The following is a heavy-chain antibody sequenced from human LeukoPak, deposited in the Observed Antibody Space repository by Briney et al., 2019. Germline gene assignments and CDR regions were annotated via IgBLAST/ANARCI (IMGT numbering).Heavy chain of an antibody. J-gene: IGHJ5*02. CDR2: ISAYNGNT. D-gene: IGHD6-13*01. V-gene: IGHV1-18*01. CDR3: ARGASNPLGYSSSWYYWFDP. CDR1: GYTFTNYG. Sequence: ASVKVSCKASGYTFTNYGINWVRQAPGQGLEWMGWISAYNGNTNYAQKLQGRVTMTTDTSTSTAYMELRSLRSDDTAVYYCARGASNPLGYSSSWYYWFDPWGQGTLVTVSS.